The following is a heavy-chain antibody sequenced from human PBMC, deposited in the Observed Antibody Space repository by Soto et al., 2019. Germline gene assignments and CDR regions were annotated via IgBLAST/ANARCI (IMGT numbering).Heavy chain of an antibody. Sequence: QVQLVESGGGVVQPGRSLRLSCAASGFTFSSYGMHWVRQAPGKGLEWVAVISYDGSNKYYADSVKGRFTISRDNSKNTLYLQMNSLRAEGTAVYYCAKFLTDDYGYYFDYWGQGTLVTVSS. CDR1: GFTFSSYG. V-gene: IGHV3-30*18. D-gene: IGHD4-17*01. J-gene: IGHJ4*02. CDR2: ISYDGSNK. CDR3: AKFLTDDYGYYFDY.